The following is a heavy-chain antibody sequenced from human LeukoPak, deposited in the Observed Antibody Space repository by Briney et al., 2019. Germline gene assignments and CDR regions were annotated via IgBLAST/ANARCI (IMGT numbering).Heavy chain of an antibody. J-gene: IGHJ5*02. V-gene: IGHV3-53*01. Sequence: GGSLRLSCAASGFTVSSNYMSWVRQAPGKGLEWVSVIYSGGATYYADSVKGRFTISRDNSKNTLYLQMNSLRAEDTAVYYCAKGGSSSPFDPWGQGTLVTVSS. CDR1: GFTVSSNY. D-gene: IGHD6-6*01. CDR2: IYSGGAT. CDR3: AKGGSSSPFDP.